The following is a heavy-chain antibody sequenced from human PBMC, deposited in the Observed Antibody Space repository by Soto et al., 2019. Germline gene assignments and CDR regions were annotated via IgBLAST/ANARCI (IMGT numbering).Heavy chain of an antibody. V-gene: IGHV4-34*01. CDR1: GGSFSGYY. CDR3: ATNYGDHRSRNYDY. Sequence: QVQLQQWGAGLLKPSETLSLTCAVYGGSFSGYYWSWIRQPPGKGLEWIGEINHSGSTNYNPSLKSRVTISVDTSKNQFSLKLSSVTAADTAVYYCATNYGDHRSRNYDYWGQGTLVTVSS. J-gene: IGHJ4*02. CDR2: INHSGST. D-gene: IGHD4-17*01.